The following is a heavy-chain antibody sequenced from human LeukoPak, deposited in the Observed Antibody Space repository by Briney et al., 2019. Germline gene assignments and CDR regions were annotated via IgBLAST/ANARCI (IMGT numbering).Heavy chain of an antibody. CDR2: ISWNSGSI. V-gene: IGHV3-9*01. D-gene: IGHD6-13*01. CDR1: GFTFDDYA. CDR3: AKGIAAAGTREYYFDY. Sequence: LRLSCAASGFTFDDYAMHWVRQAPGKGLEWVSGISWNSGSIGYADSVKGRFTISRDNAKNSLYLQMNSLRAEDTALYYCAKGIAAAGTREYYFDYWGQGTLVTVSS. J-gene: IGHJ4*02.